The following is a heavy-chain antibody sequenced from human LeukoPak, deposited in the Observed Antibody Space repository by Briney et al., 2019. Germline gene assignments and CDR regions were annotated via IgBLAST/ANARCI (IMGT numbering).Heavy chain of an antibody. V-gene: IGHV3-33*01. CDR2: IWYDGTNK. CDR1: GFTFSTCG. Sequence: GRSLRLSCAASGFTFSTCGIHWVRQAPGKGLEWVAVIWYDGTNKYYADSVKGRFAISRDNSKNTVFLQMTSLRAEDTAVYYCARSDCSSSSCYFLSYYAMDVWGRGTAVTVSS. J-gene: IGHJ6*02. D-gene: IGHD2-2*01. CDR3: ARSDCSSSSCYFLSYYAMDV.